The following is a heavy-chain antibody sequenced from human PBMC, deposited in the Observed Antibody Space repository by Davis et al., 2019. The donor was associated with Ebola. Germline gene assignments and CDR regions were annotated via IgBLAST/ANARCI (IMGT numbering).Heavy chain of an antibody. CDR1: GGSISSSSYY. CDR2: IYYSGST. CDR3: ASHSSGYPVDY. V-gene: IGHV4-39*01. J-gene: IGHJ4*02. Sequence: SETLSLTCTVSGGSISSSSYYWGWIRQPPGKGLEWIGSIYYSGSTYYNPSLKSRVTISVDTSKNQFSLKLSSVTAADTAVYYCASHSSGYPVDYWGQGTLVTVSS. D-gene: IGHD3-22*01.